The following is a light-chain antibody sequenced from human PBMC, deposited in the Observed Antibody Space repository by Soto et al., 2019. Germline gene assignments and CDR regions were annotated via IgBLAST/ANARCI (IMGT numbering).Light chain of an antibody. CDR3: QQYDISPWT. CDR2: AAS. CDR1: QGIRND. Sequence: DIVMTGARSSLSESVGDRVTITCRASQGIRNDLGWYQQKPGKAPKRLIYAASSLQSGVPSRFSGSGSGTDFTLTISRLEPEDFAVYYCQQYDISPWTLGQGTKVE. J-gene: IGKJ1*01. V-gene: IGKV1-17*01.